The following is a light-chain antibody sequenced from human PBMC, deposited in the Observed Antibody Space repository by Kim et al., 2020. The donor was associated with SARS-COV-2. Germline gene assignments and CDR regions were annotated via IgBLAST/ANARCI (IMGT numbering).Light chain of an antibody. J-gene: IGKJ1*01. Sequence: EIVLTQSPGTLSLSPGERATLSCRASQSVSSNYLAWYQQEPGQAPRLLIYGASSRATGIPDRFSGSGSGTDFTLTITRLEPEDFAVYYCQQYSSSPATFGQGTKVDIK. CDR2: GAS. CDR1: QSVSSNY. CDR3: QQYSSSPAT. V-gene: IGKV3-20*01.